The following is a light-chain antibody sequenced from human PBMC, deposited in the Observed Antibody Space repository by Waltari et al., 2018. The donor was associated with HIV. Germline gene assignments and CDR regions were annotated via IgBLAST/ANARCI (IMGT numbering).Light chain of an antibody. CDR2: EDS. J-gene: IGLJ1*01. CDR1: NSDVGSYNL. Sequence: QSALTQPPSASGSPGQSVTISCTGTNSDVGSYNLVSWYQQHPGKAPKLMIYEDSKRPSGISNRFSGSKSGNTASLTISGLQAEDEAEYFCCSYAGTITPYVFGIGTKVTVL. V-gene: IGLV2-23*01. CDR3: CSYAGTITPYV.